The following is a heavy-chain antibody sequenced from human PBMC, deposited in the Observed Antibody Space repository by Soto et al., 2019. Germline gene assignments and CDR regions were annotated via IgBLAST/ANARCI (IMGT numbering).Heavy chain of an antibody. Sequence: SETLSLTCAVYGGSFSGYCWSWIRQPPGKGLEWIGEINHSGSTNYNPSLKSRVTISVDTSKNQFSLKLSSVTAADTAVYYCARGFRGSGSYYIRRWFDPWGQGTLVTSPQ. J-gene: IGHJ5*02. CDR2: INHSGST. CDR1: GGSFSGYC. V-gene: IGHV4-34*01. D-gene: IGHD3-10*01. CDR3: ARGFRGSGSYYIRRWFDP.